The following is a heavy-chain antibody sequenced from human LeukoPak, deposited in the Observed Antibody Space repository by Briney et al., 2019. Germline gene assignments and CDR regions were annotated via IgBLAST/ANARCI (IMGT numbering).Heavy chain of an antibody. CDR1: GFTFSGSA. D-gene: IGHD2-2*01. J-gene: IGHJ4*02. V-gene: IGHV3-73*01. CDR3: TRRLSLGYCSSTSCYQSDY. CDR2: IRSKANSYAT. Sequence: PGGSLRLSCAASGFTFSGSAMHWVRQASGKGLEWVGRIRSKANSYATAYAASVKGRFTISRDDSKNTAYLQTNSLKTEDTAVYYCTRRLSLGYCSSTSCYQSDYWGQGTLVTVSS.